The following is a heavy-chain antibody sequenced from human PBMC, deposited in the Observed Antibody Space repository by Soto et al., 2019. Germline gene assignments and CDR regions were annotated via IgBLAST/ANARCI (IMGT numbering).Heavy chain of an antibody. J-gene: IGHJ6*02. CDR1: GYTFTGYY. CDR3: AGGQLGVGEYYYCGMDV. CDR2: INPNSGGT. V-gene: IGHV1-2*02. Sequence: QVQLVQSGAEVKKPGASVKVSCKASGYTFTGYYMHWVRQAPGQGLEWMGWINPNSGGTNYAQKFQGRVTMTRDTSISTAYMELSRLRSDDTAVYYCAGGQLGVGEYYYCGMDVWGQGTTVTVSS. D-gene: IGHD6-6*01.